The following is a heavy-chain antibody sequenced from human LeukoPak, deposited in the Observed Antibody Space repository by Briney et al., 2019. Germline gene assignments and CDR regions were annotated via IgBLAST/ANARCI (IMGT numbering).Heavy chain of an antibody. CDR1: GGTFSSYA. J-gene: IGHJ4*02. CDR3: ARDSEGHYGPGRGFDY. CDR2: IIPIFGTA. Sequence: EASVTVSCKASGGTFSSYAISWVRQAPGQGLEWMGGIIPIFGTANYAQKFQGRVTITSDESPSTAYMELSSLRSEDTAVYYCARDSEGHYGPGRGFDYWGQGTLVTASS. D-gene: IGHD3-10*01. V-gene: IGHV1-69*01.